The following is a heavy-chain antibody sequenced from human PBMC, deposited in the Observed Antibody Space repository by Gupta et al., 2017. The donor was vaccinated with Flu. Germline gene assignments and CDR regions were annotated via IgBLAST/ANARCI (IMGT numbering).Heavy chain of an antibody. CDR3: TTDSSGGITFDI. V-gene: IGHV3-15*01. D-gene: IGHD2-21*01. CDR1: GFSVSYAY. CDR2: LKSEADGGTA. Sequence: EGQLVESGGGLVKPGGSLRLSCAASGFSVSYAYMNWVRQAPGKGLEWVGRLKSEADGGTADYAAPVKGRFAISRDDSKNTLWLQMNSLRTEDTAVYYCTTDSSGGITFDIWGQGTPVTVSA. J-gene: IGHJ3*02.